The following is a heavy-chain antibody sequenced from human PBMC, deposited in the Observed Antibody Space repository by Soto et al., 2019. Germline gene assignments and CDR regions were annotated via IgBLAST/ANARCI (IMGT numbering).Heavy chain of an antibody. Sequence: QLQLQESGPGLVKPSETLSLTCTVSGGSISSSSYYWGWIRQPPGKGLEWIGSIYYSGSTYYNPSLKSRVTISVDTSKNQFSLKLSSVTAADTAVYYCARHNPSYTYYDILTGYYEGPFDYWGQGTLVTVSS. CDR3: ARHNPSYTYYDILTGYYEGPFDY. V-gene: IGHV4-39*01. CDR2: IYYSGST. CDR1: GGSISSSSYY. J-gene: IGHJ4*02. D-gene: IGHD3-9*01.